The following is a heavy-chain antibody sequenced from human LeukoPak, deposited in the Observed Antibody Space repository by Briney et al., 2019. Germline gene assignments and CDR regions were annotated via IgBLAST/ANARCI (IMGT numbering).Heavy chain of an antibody. D-gene: IGHD1-26*01. CDR1: GGSITNSY. CDR2: IYYTGST. CDR3: ARHVAVGETA. Sequence: SETLSLTCSVSGGSITNSYWSWIRQPPGKGLEWIGYIYYTGSTTYSPSYKSRVTISVDTSRNQISLKLASVTAADTAVYYCARHVAVGETAWGQGTLVTVFS. J-gene: IGHJ5*02. V-gene: IGHV4-59*08.